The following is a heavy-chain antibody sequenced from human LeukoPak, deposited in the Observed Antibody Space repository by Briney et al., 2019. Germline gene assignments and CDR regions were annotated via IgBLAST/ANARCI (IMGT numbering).Heavy chain of an antibody. CDR2: ISGSGGST. Sequence: GGSLRLSCAASGFTFSSYGMHWVRQAPGKGLEWVSAISGSGGSTYYADSVKGRFTISRDNSKNTLYLQMNSLRAEDTAVYYCAKDQRTYYDSSGFHAFDIWGQGTMVTVSS. D-gene: IGHD3-22*01. CDR1: GFTFSSYG. CDR3: AKDQRTYYDSSGFHAFDI. V-gene: IGHV3-23*01. J-gene: IGHJ3*02.